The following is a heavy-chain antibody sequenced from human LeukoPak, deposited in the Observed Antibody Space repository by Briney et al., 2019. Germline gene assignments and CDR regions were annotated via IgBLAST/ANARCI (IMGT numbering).Heavy chain of an antibody. CDR3: ARSVAVAGIIYYGVDV. CDR2: IDYSGST. D-gene: IGHD6-19*01. Sequence: PSETLSLTCTVSGGSICSGSYYWRWIRQPPGKRLEWIGNIDYSGSTNYNPSLKSRITISVDTSKNQFSLKVRSVTAADTAVYYCARSVAVAGIIYYGVDVWGQGTTVTVSS. CDR1: GGSICSGSYY. J-gene: IGHJ6*02. V-gene: IGHV4-61*01.